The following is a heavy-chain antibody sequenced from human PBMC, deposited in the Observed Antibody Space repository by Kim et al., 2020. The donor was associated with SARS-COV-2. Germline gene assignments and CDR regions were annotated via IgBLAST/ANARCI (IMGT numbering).Heavy chain of an antibody. J-gene: IGHJ4*02. Sequence: DYAAPVKGRFTISRDDSKNTLYLQMNSLKTEDTAVYYCTTWVVVAATSDYWGQGTLVTVSS. CDR3: TTWVVVAATSDY. V-gene: IGHV3-15*01. D-gene: IGHD2-15*01.